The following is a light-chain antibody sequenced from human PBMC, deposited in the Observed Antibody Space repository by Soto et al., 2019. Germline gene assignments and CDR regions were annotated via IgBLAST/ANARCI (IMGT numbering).Light chain of an antibody. J-gene: IGKJ4*01. CDR2: AAS. V-gene: IGKV1-8*01. CDR1: QGISSY. Sequence: AIRMTQSPSSFSASTGDRVTITCRASQGISSYLAWYQQKPGKAPKLLIYAASTLQSGVPSRFSGSGSGTDFTLTISCLQSEDFATYYCQQYYSYPPFTFGGETKVEIK. CDR3: QQYYSYPPFT.